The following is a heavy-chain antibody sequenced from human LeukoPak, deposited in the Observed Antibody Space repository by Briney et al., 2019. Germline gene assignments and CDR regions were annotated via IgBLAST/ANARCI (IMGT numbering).Heavy chain of an antibody. CDR3: AREGGYSGYDLY. V-gene: IGHV3-48*01. CDR2: ISSSSTI. J-gene: IGHJ4*02. CDR1: GFTFSSYS. Sequence: GESLRLSCAASGFTFSSYSMNWVRQAPGKGLEWVSCISSSSTIYYADSVKGRFTISRDNAKNSLYLQMNGLRAEDTAVYYCAREGGYSGYDLYWGQGTLVTVSS. D-gene: IGHD5-12*01.